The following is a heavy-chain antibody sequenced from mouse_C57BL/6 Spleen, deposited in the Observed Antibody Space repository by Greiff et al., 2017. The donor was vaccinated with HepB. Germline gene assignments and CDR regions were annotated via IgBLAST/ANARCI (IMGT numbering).Heavy chain of an antibody. V-gene: IGHV5-17*01. J-gene: IGHJ1*03. Sequence: EVQGVESGGGLVKPGGSLKLSCAASGFTFSDYGMHWVRQAPEKGLEWVAYVSSGSSTIYYADTVKGRFTISRDKAKNTLFLQMTSLRSEDTAMYYCARPVAHWYLDVWGTGTTVTVSS. CDR2: VSSGSSTI. CDR1: GFTFSDYG. CDR3: ARPVAHWYLDV. D-gene: IGHD1-1*01.